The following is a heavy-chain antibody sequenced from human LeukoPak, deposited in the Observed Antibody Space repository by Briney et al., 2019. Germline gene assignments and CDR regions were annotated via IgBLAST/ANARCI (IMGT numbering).Heavy chain of an antibody. CDR3: ARDYSMIH. J-gene: IGHJ4*02. CDR2: ISSSSSII. D-gene: IGHD2-15*01. Sequence: PGGSVRLFCAASGFTFSIYSMHWVRHAPGKGLEWVSDISSSSSIINYADSVTGRSSMSRYNAKNSLYLHMNSLRDEDTAVYYCARDYSMIHWGQGTLVTVSS. CDR1: GFTFSIYS. V-gene: IGHV3-48*02.